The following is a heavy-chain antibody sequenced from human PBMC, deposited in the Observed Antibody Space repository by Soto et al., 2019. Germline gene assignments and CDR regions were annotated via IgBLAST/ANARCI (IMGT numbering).Heavy chain of an antibody. Sequence: QVPLVESGGGVVQPGRSLRLSCAASGFTFSSYGMHWVRQAPGKGLEWVAVIWYDGSNKYYADSVKGRFTISRDNSKNTLYLQMNSLRAEDTAVYYCARGYGGNSYFDYWGQGTLVTVSS. CDR1: GFTFSSYG. V-gene: IGHV3-33*01. D-gene: IGHD2-21*02. CDR2: IWYDGSNK. CDR3: ARGYGGNSYFDY. J-gene: IGHJ4*02.